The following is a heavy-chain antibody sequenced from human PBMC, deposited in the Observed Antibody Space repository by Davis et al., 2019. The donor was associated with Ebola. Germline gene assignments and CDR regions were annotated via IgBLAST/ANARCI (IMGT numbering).Heavy chain of an antibody. V-gene: IGHV4-59*01. CDR3: ARDRGGYNSDYYYGMDV. J-gene: IGHJ6*04. CDR1: GGSISSYY. Sequence: PSETLSLTCTVSGGSISSYYWSWIRQPPGKGLEWIGYIYYSGSTNYNPSLKSRVTISVDTSKNQFSLKLSSVTAADTAVYYCARDRGGYNSDYYYGMDVWGKGTTVTVSS. D-gene: IGHD5-24*01. CDR2: IYYSGST.